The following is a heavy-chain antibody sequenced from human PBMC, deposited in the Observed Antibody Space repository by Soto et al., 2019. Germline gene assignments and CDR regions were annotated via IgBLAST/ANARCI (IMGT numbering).Heavy chain of an antibody. CDR1: GFTVSSNY. Sequence: GGSLRLSCAASGFTVSSNYMSWVRQAPGKGLEWVSVIYSGGSTYYADSVKGRFTISRDNSKNTLYLQMNSLRAEDTAVYYCARASLYYYYYYMDVWGKGTTLTVSS. D-gene: IGHD3-16*02. CDR3: ARASLYYYYYYMDV. J-gene: IGHJ6*03. CDR2: IYSGGST. V-gene: IGHV3-66*01.